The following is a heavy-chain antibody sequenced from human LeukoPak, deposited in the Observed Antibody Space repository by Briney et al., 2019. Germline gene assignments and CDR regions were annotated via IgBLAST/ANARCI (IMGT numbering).Heavy chain of an antibody. J-gene: IGHJ3*02. CDR3: AREGYYDSSGFGDDAFDI. V-gene: IGHV3-21*01. D-gene: IGHD3-22*01. CDR2: ISSSSSYI. CDR1: GFTFSSYS. Sequence: GRSLRLSCAASGFTFSSYSMNWVRQAPGKGLEWVSSISSSSSYIYYADSVKGRFTISRDNAKNSLYLQMNSLRAEDTAVYYCAREGYYDSSGFGDDAFDIWGQGTMVTVSS.